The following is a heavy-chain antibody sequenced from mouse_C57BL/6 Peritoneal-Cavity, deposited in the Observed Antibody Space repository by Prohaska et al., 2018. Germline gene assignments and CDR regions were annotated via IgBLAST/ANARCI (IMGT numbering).Heavy chain of an antibody. CDR3: AREYYGTVDY. CDR2: ISGGGGNT. V-gene: IGHV5-9*01. CDR1: GFTFSSYT. Sequence: EVMLVESGGGLVKPGGSLKLSCAASGFTFSSYTMSWVRQTPEKRLEGVATISGGGGNTYYPDSVKGRFTISRDNAKNTLYLQMSSLRAEETAMYYCAREYYGTVDYWGQGTTLTVSS. D-gene: IGHD1-1*01. J-gene: IGHJ2*01.